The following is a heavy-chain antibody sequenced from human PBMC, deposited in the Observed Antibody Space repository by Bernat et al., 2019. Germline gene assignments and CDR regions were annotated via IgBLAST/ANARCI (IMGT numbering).Heavy chain of an antibody. J-gene: IGHJ4*02. CDR3: ARGTVTGDY. V-gene: IGHV3-66*02. CDR1: GFTVTNNY. Sequence: EVQLVESGGDLVQPGGSLRLSCAASGFTVTNNYMNWVRQTPGKGLEWVSIMHGGGTTDYADSVKGRFTISRDNSKNTLYLQMSSLRSEDTAVYYCARGTVTGDYWGQGTLVTVSS. CDR2: MHGGGTT. D-gene: IGHD4-11*01.